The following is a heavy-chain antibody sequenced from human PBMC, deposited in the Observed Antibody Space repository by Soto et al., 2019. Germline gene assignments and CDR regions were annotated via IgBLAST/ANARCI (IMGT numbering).Heavy chain of an antibody. J-gene: IGHJ6*02. CDR1: RYTFTSYY. V-gene: IGHV1-8*01. CDR3: ARAISISGYDWYGMDV. Sequence: ASVKVSFKASRYTFTSYYINWLQQSTRQWLEWMGWMNPNSGNTGYAQKFQGRVTMTRNTSISTAYMELSSLRSEDTAVYYCARAISISGYDWYGMDVWGQGTTVTVSS. CDR2: MNPNSGNT. D-gene: IGHD5-12*01.